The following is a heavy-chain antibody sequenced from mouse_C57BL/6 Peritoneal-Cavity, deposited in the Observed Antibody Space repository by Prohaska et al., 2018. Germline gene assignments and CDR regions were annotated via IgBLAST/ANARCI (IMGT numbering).Heavy chain of an antibody. J-gene: IGHJ4*01. Sequence: QVQLQQPGAELVRPGSSVKLSCKASGYTFTSYWMDWVKQRPGQGLEWIGNIDPSDSETDYNQKFKDKATLTVDKSSSTAYMQLSSLTSEDSAVYYCACNYDAMDYWGQGTSVTVSS. CDR1: GYTFTSYW. CDR3: ACNYDAMDY. D-gene: IGHD2-1*01. V-gene: IGHV1-61*01. CDR2: IDPSDSET.